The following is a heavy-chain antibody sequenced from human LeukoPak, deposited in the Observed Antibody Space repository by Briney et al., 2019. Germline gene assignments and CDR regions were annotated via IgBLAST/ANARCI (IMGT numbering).Heavy chain of an antibody. Sequence: ASVKVSCKASGYTFTSYYMHWVRQAPAQGLEWMGIINPSGGSTSYAQKFQGRVTMTRDTSTSTVYMELSSLRSEDTAVYYCARDSYGDYVGLVLSATHGNYYFDYWGQGTLVTVSS. D-gene: IGHD4-17*01. CDR1: GYTFTSYY. CDR3: ARDSYGDYVGLVLSATHGNYYFDY. V-gene: IGHV1-46*01. CDR2: INPSGGST. J-gene: IGHJ4*02.